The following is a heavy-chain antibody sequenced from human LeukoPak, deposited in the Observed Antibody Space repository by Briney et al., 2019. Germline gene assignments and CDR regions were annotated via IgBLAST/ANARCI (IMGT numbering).Heavy chain of an antibody. D-gene: IGHD3-3*01. CDR2: ISSSSSYI. J-gene: IGHJ4*02. Sequence: PGGSLRLSCAASGFTFSSYSMNWVRQDPGKGLEWVSSISSSSSYIYYADSVKGRFTISRDNAKNSLYLQMNSLRAEDTAVYYCARDRALNDFWSGNIYYFDYWGQGTLVTVSS. V-gene: IGHV3-21*01. CDR1: GFTFSSYS. CDR3: ARDRALNDFWSGNIYYFDY.